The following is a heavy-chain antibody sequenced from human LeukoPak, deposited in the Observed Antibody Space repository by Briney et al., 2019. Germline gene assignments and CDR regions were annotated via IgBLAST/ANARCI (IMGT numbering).Heavy chain of an antibody. CDR2: IYYSGST. V-gene: IGHV4-59*08. D-gene: IGHD4-17*01. Sequence: SETLSLTCTVSGVSISSYYWSWIRQPPGKGLEWIGYIYYSGSTNYNPSLKSRVTISVDTSKNQFSLKLSSVTAADTAVYYCARLAVTFDSWGQGTLVTVFS. CDR3: ARLAVTFDS. CDR1: GVSISSYY. J-gene: IGHJ4*02.